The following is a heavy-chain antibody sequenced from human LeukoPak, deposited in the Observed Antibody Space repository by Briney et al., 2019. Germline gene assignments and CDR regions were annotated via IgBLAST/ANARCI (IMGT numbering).Heavy chain of an antibody. Sequence: GSLRLSCAASGFTFSDYSMNWVRQAPGKGLEWIGEINHSGSTNYNPSLKSRVTISVDTSKNQFSLKLSSVTAADTAVYYCARPAYSGWSRGNWFDPWGQGTLVTVSS. V-gene: IGHV4-34*01. CDR3: ARPAYSGWSRGNWFDP. J-gene: IGHJ5*02. CDR1: GFTFSDYS. D-gene: IGHD6-19*01. CDR2: INHSGST.